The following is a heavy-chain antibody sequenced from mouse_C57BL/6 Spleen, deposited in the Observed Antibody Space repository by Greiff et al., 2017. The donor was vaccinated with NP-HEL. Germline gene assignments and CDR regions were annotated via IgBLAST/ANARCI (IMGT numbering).Heavy chain of an antibody. CDR1: GYTFTDYE. Sequence: QVQLQQSGAELVRPGASVTLSCKASGYTFTDYEMHWVKQTPVHGLEWIGAIDPETGGTAYNQKFKGKAILTADKSSSTAYMELRSLTSEDSAVYYGTRGGYYGSLYAMDYWGQGTSVTVSS. D-gene: IGHD1-1*01. CDR3: TRGGYYGSLYAMDY. CDR2: IDPETGGT. V-gene: IGHV1-15*01. J-gene: IGHJ4*01.